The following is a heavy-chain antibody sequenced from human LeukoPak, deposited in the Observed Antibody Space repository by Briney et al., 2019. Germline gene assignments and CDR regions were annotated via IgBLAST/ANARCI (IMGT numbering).Heavy chain of an antibody. D-gene: IGHD2-15*01. CDR1: GGSISSSSYY. Sequence: PSETLSLTCTVSGGSISSSSYYWGWIRQPPGKGLEWIGSIYCSGSTYYNPSLKSRVTISVDTSKNQFSLKLSSVTAADTAVYYCARQSLGVAHLDYWGQGTLVTVSS. CDR3: ARQSLGVAHLDY. CDR2: IYCSGST. J-gene: IGHJ4*02. V-gene: IGHV4-39*01.